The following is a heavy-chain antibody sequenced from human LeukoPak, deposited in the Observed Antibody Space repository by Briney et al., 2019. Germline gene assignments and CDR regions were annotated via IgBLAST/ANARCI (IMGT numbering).Heavy chain of an antibody. D-gene: IGHD3-22*01. CDR2: INPNSGDT. Sequence: ASVKVSCKASGYTFTGYHMHWVRQAPGQGLEWMGWINPNSGDTNYAQKFQGRVTMTRDTSTSTVYMELSSLRSEDTAVYYCARGTPSMKYYDSSGYYPDLYYFDFWGQGTLVTVSS. V-gene: IGHV1-2*02. J-gene: IGHJ4*02. CDR3: ARGTPSMKYYDSSGYYPDLYYFDF. CDR1: GYTFTGYH.